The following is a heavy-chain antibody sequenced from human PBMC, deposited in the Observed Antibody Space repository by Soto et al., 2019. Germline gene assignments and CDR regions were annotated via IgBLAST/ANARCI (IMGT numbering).Heavy chain of an antibody. Sequence: GGSLRLSCAASGFTFSSSAMGWVRQAPGKGLEWVSGISGSGDTTYYAGSVKGRFTVSRDKPKNTLYLEMNSLRAEDTAVYYCAKAPTTISSYYNYYDMDVWGQGTTVTVSS. D-gene: IGHD2-2*01. CDR3: AKAPTTISSYYNYYDMDV. CDR2: ISGSGDTT. V-gene: IGHV3-23*01. CDR1: GFTFSSSA. J-gene: IGHJ6*02.